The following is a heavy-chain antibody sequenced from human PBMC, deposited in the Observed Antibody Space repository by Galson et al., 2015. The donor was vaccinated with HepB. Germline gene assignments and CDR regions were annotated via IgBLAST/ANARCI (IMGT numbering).Heavy chain of an antibody. CDR2: ISSSSSYI. CDR3: ARDLAYCGGDCYSFDY. D-gene: IGHD2-21*02. Sequence: SLRLYCAASGFNFSSYSMNWVRQAPGKGLEWVSSISSSSSYIYYANSVQGRFTISRDNSKNSLYLQMSSLRAEDTAVYYCARDLAYCGGDCYSFDYWGQGTLVTVSS. V-gene: IGHV3-21*01. J-gene: IGHJ4*02. CDR1: GFNFSSYS.